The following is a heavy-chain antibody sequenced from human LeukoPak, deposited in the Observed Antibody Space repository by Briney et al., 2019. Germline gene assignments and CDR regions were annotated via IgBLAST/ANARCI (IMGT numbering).Heavy chain of an antibody. CDR1: GFTFSDYY. Sequence: GGSLRLSCAASGFTFSDYYMSWIRQAPGKGLEWVSYISSSGSTIYYADSVKGRFTISRDNAKNSLYLQMNSLRAENTAVYYCAGGGWLQLKNGDYFDYWGQGTLVTVSS. CDR3: AGGGWLQLKNGDYFDY. D-gene: IGHD5-24*01. CDR2: ISSSGSTI. J-gene: IGHJ4*02. V-gene: IGHV3-11*01.